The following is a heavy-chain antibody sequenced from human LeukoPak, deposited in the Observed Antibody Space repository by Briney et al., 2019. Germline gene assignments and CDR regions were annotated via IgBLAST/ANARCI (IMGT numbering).Heavy chain of an antibody. CDR1: GYIFTSRV. J-gene: IGHJ6*02. D-gene: IGHD6-19*01. CDR2: ISAYNGNT. CDR3: ARDLPGAAVEGTTRGMDV. Sequence: ASVNVSCKASGYIFTSRVITWVRQAPGQGGEGMGWISAYNGNTNYAQNVQGRVTVTKDTSTSTAYMELRSLRFDDTAVYYCARDLPGAAVEGTTRGMDVWGQGTTVTVSS. V-gene: IGHV1-18*01.